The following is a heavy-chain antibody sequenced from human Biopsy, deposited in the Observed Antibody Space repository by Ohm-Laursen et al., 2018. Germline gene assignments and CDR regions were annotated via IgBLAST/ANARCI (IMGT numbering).Heavy chain of an antibody. V-gene: IGHV4-31*03. Sequence: TLSLTCPVSGVSINGGRYYWNWICHHPGKGLEWIGYIYYSANTYYNPSLKSRVTISVDTSKNQFSLKLSSVTAADTAVYYCARLGSGDYFPTFFDFWGQGALVTVSS. CDR2: IYYSANT. CDR3: ARLGSGDYFPTFFDF. J-gene: IGHJ4*02. D-gene: IGHD5-12*01. CDR1: GVSINGGRYY.